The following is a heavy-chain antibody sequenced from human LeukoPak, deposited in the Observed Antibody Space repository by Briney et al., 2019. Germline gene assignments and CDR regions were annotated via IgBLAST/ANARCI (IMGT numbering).Heavy chain of an antibody. CDR3: ARAHGSGWYGRGFWFDP. CDR1: GGSISSYY. CDR2: IYYSGST. V-gene: IGHV4-59*01. D-gene: IGHD6-19*01. J-gene: IGHJ5*02. Sequence: SETLSLTCTVSGGSISSYYWSWIRQPPGKGLEWIGYIYYSGSTNYNPSLKSRVTISVDTSKNQFSLKLSSVTVADTAVYYCARAHGSGWYGRGFWFDPWGQGTLVTVSS.